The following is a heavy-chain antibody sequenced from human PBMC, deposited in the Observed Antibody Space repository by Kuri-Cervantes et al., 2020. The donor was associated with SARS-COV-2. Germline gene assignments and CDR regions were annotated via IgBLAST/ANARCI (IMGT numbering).Heavy chain of an antibody. CDR2: IWYDGSNK. J-gene: IGHJ4*02. CDR3: ARDIAVAEVGVAY. D-gene: IGHD6-19*01. Sequence: GESMIISCAAAGSTFSSHGMHWVRQAPGKGLEWVAVIWYDGSNKYYANSVKGGVTISRDNSKNTLYLQMNSLRAEDTAVYYCARDIAVAEVGVAYWGQGTLVTVSS. V-gene: IGHV3-33*01. CDR1: GSTFSSHG.